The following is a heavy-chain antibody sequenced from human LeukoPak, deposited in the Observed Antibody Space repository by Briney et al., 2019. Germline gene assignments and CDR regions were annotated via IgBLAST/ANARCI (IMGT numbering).Heavy chain of an antibody. CDR1: GYTFTSYG. V-gene: IGHV1-18*01. CDR2: ISAYNGNT. CDR3: ARTSTYGSGRPYYFDY. Sequence: GASVKVSCKASGYTFTSYGISWVRQAPGQGLEWMGWISAYNGNTNYAQKLQGRVTMTTDTSTSTAYMELRSLRSDDTAVYYCARTSTYGSGRPYYFDYWGQGTLVTVSS. D-gene: IGHD3-10*01. J-gene: IGHJ4*02.